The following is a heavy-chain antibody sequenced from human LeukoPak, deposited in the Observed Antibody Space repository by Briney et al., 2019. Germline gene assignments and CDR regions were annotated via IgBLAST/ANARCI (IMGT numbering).Heavy chain of an antibody. J-gene: IGHJ4*02. D-gene: IGHD6-19*01. CDR1: GFTVSSNY. V-gene: IGHV3-53*01. Sequence: GGSLRLSCAASGFTVSSNYMSWVRQAPGKGLECVSVLYNTGSTYYADSVKGRFTISRDNSKNTLYLQMNSLRAEDTAVYYCASPKYTRGPFNYWGQGALVTVSS. CDR3: ASPKYTRGPFNY. CDR2: LYNTGST.